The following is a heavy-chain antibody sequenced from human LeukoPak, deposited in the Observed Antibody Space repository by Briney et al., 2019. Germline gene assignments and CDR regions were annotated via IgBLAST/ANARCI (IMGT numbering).Heavy chain of an antibody. J-gene: IGHJ4*02. V-gene: IGHV1-69*13. CDR1: GGTFSSYA. Sequence: SVKVSCKASGGTFSSYAISWVRQAPGQGLEWMGGIIPIFGTANYAQKFQGRVTITADESTSTAYMELSSLRSEDTAVYHCARDGGFGVASDYWGQGTLVTVSS. D-gene: IGHD3-3*01. CDR3: ARDGGFGVASDY. CDR2: IIPIFGTA.